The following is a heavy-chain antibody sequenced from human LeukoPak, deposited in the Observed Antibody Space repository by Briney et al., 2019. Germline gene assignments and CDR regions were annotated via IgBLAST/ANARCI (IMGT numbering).Heavy chain of an antibody. D-gene: IGHD1-1*01. CDR1: GYTFTSYA. V-gene: IGHV1-3*01. J-gene: IGHJ4*02. Sequence: ASVKVSCKASGYTFTSYAMHWVRQAPGQRLGWMGWINAGNGNTKYSQKFQGRVTITRDTSASTAYMELSSLRSEDTAVYCCARGFSLERSYYFDYWGQGTLVTVSS. CDR2: INAGNGNT. CDR3: ARGFSLERSYYFDY.